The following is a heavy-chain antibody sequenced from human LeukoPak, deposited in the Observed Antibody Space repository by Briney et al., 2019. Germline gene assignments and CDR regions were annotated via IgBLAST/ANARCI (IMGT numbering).Heavy chain of an antibody. J-gene: IGHJ4*02. CDR1: GYTFPIYF. Sequence: ASVKVSCKASGYTFPIYFMHWVRQAPGQGLEWMGIINPTGGSTTYAQKFQGRVTMTRDTSTSTVYMELSSLRSDNTAVYYCARTAARRFDYWGQGTLVTVSS. CDR3: ARTAARRFDY. V-gene: IGHV1-46*01. D-gene: IGHD6-6*01. CDR2: INPTGGST.